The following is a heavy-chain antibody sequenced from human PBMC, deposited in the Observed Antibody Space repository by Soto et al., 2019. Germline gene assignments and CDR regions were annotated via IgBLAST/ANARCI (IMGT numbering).Heavy chain of an antibody. CDR3: ARGRGYSLIPVVDDAVDV. V-gene: IGHV1-69*05. Sequence: GASVKVSCKASGGTFSSYAISWVRQAPGQGLEWMGGIIPIFGTANYAQNFQGRVTMTTDTSTSTTYMELRSLRSDDTAVYFCARGRGYSLIPVVDDAVDVWGQGTLVTVSS. CDR2: IIPIFGTA. CDR1: GGTFSSYA. D-gene: IGHD5-12*01. J-gene: IGHJ3*01.